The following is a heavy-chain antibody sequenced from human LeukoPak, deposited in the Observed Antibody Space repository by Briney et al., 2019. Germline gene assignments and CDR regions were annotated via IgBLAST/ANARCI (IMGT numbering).Heavy chain of an antibody. CDR2: ISYDGSNK. CDR1: GFTFSSYG. J-gene: IGHJ4*02. Sequence: GGSLRLSCAASGFTFSSYGMHWVRQAPGKGLEWVAVISYDGSNKYYADSVKGRFTISRDNSKNTLYLQMNSLRAEDTAVYYCAKDGATTVTTYYFDYWGQGTLVTVPS. D-gene: IGHD4-17*01. V-gene: IGHV3-30*18. CDR3: AKDGATTVTTYYFDY.